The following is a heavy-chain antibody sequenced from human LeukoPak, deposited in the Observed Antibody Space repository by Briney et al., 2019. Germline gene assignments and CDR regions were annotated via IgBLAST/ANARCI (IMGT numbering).Heavy chain of an antibody. D-gene: IGHD3-3*01. CDR1: GYTFTSYG. Sequence: ASVKVSCKASGYTFTSYGISWVRQAPGQGREWMGWISAYNGNTNYPQKLQGRVTMTTDTSTSTAYMELKSLRSDDTAVYYCARVSDFWTAGMDVWGKGTTVTVSS. CDR3: ARVSDFWTAGMDV. V-gene: IGHV1-18*01. J-gene: IGHJ6*04. CDR2: ISAYNGNT.